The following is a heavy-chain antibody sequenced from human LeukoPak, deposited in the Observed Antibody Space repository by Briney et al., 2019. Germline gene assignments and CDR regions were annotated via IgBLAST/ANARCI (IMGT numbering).Heavy chain of an antibody. CDR1: GFTFSSYS. D-gene: IGHD3-22*01. CDR3: ARDWYSHDSSGYYVIPLDY. V-gene: IGHV3-21*01. Sequence: GGSLRLSCAASGFTFSSYSMNWVRQAPGKWLEWVSSISSSSSYIYYADSVKGRFTISRDNAKNSLYLQMNSLRAEDTAVYYCARDWYSHDSSGYYVIPLDYWGQGTLVTVSS. CDR2: ISSSSSYI. J-gene: IGHJ4*02.